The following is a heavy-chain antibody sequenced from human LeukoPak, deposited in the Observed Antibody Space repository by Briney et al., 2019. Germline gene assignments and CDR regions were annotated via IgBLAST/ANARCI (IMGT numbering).Heavy chain of an antibody. Sequence: GGSLRLSCAASGFTFSTAWMIWVRQAPGKGLEWVGRIKSFNNGGTIDYSAPVKGRFTISRDDSKNTLYLQMNSLKTEDTAVYYCARVRYCSSTTCRGALDIWGQGTMVTVSS. CDR1: GFTFSTAW. CDR3: ARVRYCSSTTCRGALDI. J-gene: IGHJ3*02. CDR2: IKSFNNGGTI. D-gene: IGHD2-2*01. V-gene: IGHV3-15*07.